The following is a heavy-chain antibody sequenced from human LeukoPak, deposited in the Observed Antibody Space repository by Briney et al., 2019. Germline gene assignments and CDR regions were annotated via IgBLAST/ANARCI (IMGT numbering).Heavy chain of an antibody. CDR3: AKAGAVVVVAAKFFDY. V-gene: IGHV3-23*01. CDR1: GFTFSSYA. CDR2: ISGSGGST. J-gene: IGHJ4*02. Sequence: GGSLRLSCAASGFTFSSYAMSWVRQAPGKGLEWVSAISGSGGSTYYADSVKGRFTISRDNSKNTLYLQMNSLRAEDTPVYYCAKAGAVVVVAAKFFDYWGQGTLVTVSS. D-gene: IGHD2-15*01.